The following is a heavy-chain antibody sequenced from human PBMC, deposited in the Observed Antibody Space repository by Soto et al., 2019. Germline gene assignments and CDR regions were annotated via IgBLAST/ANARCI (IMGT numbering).Heavy chain of an antibody. CDR3: ARTYSNYDIANYYFDY. D-gene: IGHD4-4*01. V-gene: IGHV4-59*01. Sequence: SETLSLTCTVSGGSISSYYCSWIRQPPWKGLEWLGYIYYSGSTNYNPSLKSRVTISVDTSKNQFSLKLSSVTAADTAVYYCARTYSNYDIANYYFDYCGQRTLVTVSS. J-gene: IGHJ4*02. CDR2: IYYSGST. CDR1: GGSISSYY.